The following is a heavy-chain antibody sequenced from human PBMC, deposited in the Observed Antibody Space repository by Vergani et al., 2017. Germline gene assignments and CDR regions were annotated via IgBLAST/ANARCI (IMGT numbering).Heavy chain of an antibody. CDR1: GGSISSSSYY. CDR2: IYYSGST. CDR3: ARTAMVYYYYYGMDV. J-gene: IGHJ6*02. Sequence: QVQLQESGPGLVKPSETLSLTCTVSGGSISSSSYYWSWIRQPPGKGLEWIGYIYYSGSTNYNPSLKSRVTISVDTSKNQFSLKLSSVTAADTAVYYCARTAMVYYYYYGMDVWGQGTTVTVSS. V-gene: IGHV4-61*01. D-gene: IGHD5-18*01.